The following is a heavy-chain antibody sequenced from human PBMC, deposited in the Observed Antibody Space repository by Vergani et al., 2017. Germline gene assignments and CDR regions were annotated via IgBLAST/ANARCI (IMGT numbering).Heavy chain of an antibody. Sequence: QVQLVQSGAEVKKPGASVKVSCKASGYTFTSYGISWVRQAPGQGLEWMGWISAYNGNTNYAQKLQGRVTMTTDTSTSTAYVELMSLRSDDPAVYYCARGPHYYDSSGSYSKKPFDYWGQGTLVTVSS. J-gene: IGHJ4*02. CDR1: GYTFTSYG. D-gene: IGHD3-22*01. V-gene: IGHV1-18*01. CDR2: ISAYNGNT. CDR3: ARGPHYYDSSGSYSKKPFDY.